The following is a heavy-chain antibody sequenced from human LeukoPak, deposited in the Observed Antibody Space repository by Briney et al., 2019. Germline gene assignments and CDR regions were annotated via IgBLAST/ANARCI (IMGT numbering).Heavy chain of an antibody. D-gene: IGHD2-2*02. V-gene: IGHV7-4-1*02. CDR2: INTNTGNP. CDR3: ARARDCSSTSCYNYYYYYMDV. Sequence: ASVKVSCKASGYTFTSYAMNWVRQAPGQGLEWMGWINTNTGNPTYAQGFTGRFVFSLDTSVSTAYLQISSLKAEDTAVYYCARARDCSSTSCYNYYYYYMDVWGKGTTVTVSS. CDR1: GYTFTSYA. J-gene: IGHJ6*03.